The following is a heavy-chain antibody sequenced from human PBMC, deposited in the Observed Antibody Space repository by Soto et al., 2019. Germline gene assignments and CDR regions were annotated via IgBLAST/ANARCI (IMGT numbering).Heavy chain of an antibody. D-gene: IGHD6-19*01. CDR2: IYYSGST. J-gene: IGHJ3*02. Sequence: QMQLQESGPGLVKPSETLSLTCTVSGGSISSYYWSWIRQPPGKGLEWIGYIYYSGSTNYNPSLKSRVTISVDTSKNQFSLKLSSVTAADTAVYYCATSGWYPGAFDIWGQGTMVTVSS. CDR3: ATSGWYPGAFDI. CDR1: GGSISSYY. V-gene: IGHV4-59*01.